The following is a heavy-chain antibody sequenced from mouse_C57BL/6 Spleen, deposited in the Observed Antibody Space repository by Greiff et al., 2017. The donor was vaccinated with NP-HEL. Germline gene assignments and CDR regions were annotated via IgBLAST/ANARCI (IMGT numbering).Heavy chain of an antibody. Sequence: VQLQQPGAELVMPGASVKLSCKASGYTFTSYWMHWVKQRPGQGLEWIGEIDPSDSYTNYNQKFKGKSTLTVDKSSSTAYMQLSSLTSDDSAVYYCAYGSRGYFDVWGTGTTVTVSS. CDR1: GYTFTSYW. J-gene: IGHJ1*03. CDR2: IDPSDSYT. CDR3: AYGSRGYFDV. V-gene: IGHV1-69*01. D-gene: IGHD1-1*01.